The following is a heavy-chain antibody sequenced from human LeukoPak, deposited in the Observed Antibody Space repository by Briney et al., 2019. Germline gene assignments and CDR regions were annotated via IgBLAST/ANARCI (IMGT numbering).Heavy chain of an antibody. CDR1: GFTFSSYS. J-gene: IGHJ4*02. Sequence: PGGSLRLSCAASGFTFSSYSMNWVRQAPGKGLEWVSSISSSSSYIYYADSVKGRFTISRDNAKSSLYLQMNSLRAEDTAVYYCARGGRSGSSWSDYWGQGTLVTVSS. V-gene: IGHV3-21*01. CDR3: ARGGRSGSSWSDY. CDR2: ISSSSSYI. D-gene: IGHD6-13*01.